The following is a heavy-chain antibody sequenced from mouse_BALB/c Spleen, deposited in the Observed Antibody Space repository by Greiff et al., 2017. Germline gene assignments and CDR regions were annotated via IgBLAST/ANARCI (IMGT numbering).Heavy chain of an antibody. V-gene: IGHV1-15*01. CDR3: TWGLRRPSFAY. D-gene: IGHD2-4*01. CDR2: IDPETGGT. J-gene: IGHJ3*01. Sequence: QVQLQQSGAELVRPGASVTLSCKASGYTFTDYEMHWVKQTPVHGLEWIGAIDPETGGTAYNQKFKGKATLTADKSSSTAYMELRSLTSEDSAVYYCTWGLRRPSFAYWGQGTLVTVSA. CDR1: GYTFTDYE.